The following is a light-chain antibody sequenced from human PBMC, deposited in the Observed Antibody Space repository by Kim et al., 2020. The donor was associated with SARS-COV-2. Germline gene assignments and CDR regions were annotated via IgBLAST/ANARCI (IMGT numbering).Light chain of an antibody. CDR2: GAS. CDR3: QQCTRSPPAYT. Sequence: PGERATLSCRASQSLSSEYLAWYQQTSGQPPRLLIFGASSRAAGIPDRFSGSGSGTDFTLTISRLEPEDFAVYYCQQCTRSPPAYTFGQGTKLEI. CDR1: QSLSSEY. J-gene: IGKJ2*01. V-gene: IGKV3-20*01.